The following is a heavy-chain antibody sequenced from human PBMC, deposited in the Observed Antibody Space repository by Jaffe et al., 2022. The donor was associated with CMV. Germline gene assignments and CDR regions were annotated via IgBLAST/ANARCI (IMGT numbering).Heavy chain of an antibody. CDR3: AKDRDNTDLASAMGMDV. Sequence: QVQLVESGGGVVQPGRSLRLSCAASGFTFSSYGMHWVRQAPGKGLEWVAVISYDGSNKYYADSVKGRFTISRDNSKNTLYLQMNSLRAEDTAVYYCAKDRDNTDLASAMGMDVWGQGTTVTVSS. V-gene: IGHV3-30*18. D-gene: IGHD5-18*01. CDR2: ISYDGSNK. J-gene: IGHJ6*02. CDR1: GFTFSSYG.